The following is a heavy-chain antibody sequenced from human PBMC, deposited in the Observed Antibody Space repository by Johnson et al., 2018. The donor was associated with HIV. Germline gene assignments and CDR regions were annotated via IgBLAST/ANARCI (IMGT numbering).Heavy chain of an antibody. CDR3: ARDPTIAWDRQGDAFDI. V-gene: IGHV3-66*02. J-gene: IGHJ3*02. CDR1: GFTVSSNY. CDR2: IYSGGST. D-gene: IGHD1-26*01. Sequence: VQLVESGGGLVQPGGSLRLSCAASGFTVSSNYMSWVRQAPGKGLEWVSVIYSGGSTYYADSVKGRFTISRDNSKNTLYLQMNSLRAEDTAVYYCARDPTIAWDRQGDAFDIWGQGTMVTVSS.